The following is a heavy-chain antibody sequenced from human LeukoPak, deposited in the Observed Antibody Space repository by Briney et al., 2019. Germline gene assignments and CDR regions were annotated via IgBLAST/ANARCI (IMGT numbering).Heavy chain of an antibody. V-gene: IGHV3-30*01. CDR3: ARDCDDSSGYYGYFQH. CDR1: GFTFSSYA. CDR2: ISYDGSNK. J-gene: IGHJ1*01. D-gene: IGHD3-22*01. Sequence: GGSLRLSCAASGFTFSSYAMHWVRQAPGKGLEWVAVISYDGSNKYYADSVKGRFTISRDNSKNTLYLQMNSLRAEDTAVYYCARDCDDSSGYYGYFQHWGQGTLVTVSS.